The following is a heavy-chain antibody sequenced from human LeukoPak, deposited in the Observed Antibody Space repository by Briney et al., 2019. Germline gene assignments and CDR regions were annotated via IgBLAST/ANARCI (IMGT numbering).Heavy chain of an antibody. D-gene: IGHD5-24*01. CDR1: GGTFSSYA. V-gene: IGHV1-69*06. CDR3: ARGGDGYNSFDFDY. CDR2: IIPIFGTA. J-gene: IGHJ4*02. Sequence: ASVKVSCKASGGTFSSYAMSWVRQAPGQGLEWMERIIPIFGTANYAQKFQGRVTITADKSTSTAYMELSSLRSEDTAVYYCARGGDGYNSFDFDYWGQGTLVTVSS.